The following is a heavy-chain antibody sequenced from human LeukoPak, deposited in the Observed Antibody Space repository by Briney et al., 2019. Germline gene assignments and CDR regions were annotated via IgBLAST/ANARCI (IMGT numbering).Heavy chain of an antibody. J-gene: IGHJ5*02. Sequence: GRSLRLSCAASGFTFDDYAMHWVRQAPGKGLEWVSGISWNSGSIGYADSVKGRFIISRDNAENSLYLQMNSLRAEDTALYYCAKVGLRLGELSTNDRFDPWGQGTLVTVSS. V-gene: IGHV3-9*01. CDR3: AKVGLRLGELSTNDRFDP. D-gene: IGHD3-16*02. CDR1: GFTFDDYA. CDR2: ISWNSGSI.